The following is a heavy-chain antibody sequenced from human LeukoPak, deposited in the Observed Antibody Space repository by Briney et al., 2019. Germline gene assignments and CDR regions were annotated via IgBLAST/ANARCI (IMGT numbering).Heavy chain of an antibody. V-gene: IGHV4-34*01. CDR1: GGSFSGYY. D-gene: IGHD6-19*01. CDR3: ARGAVRRAHIAVAGRVDRNQYFDY. CDR2: INHSGST. J-gene: IGHJ4*02. Sequence: SDTLSLTCAVYGGSFSGYYWSWIRQPPGKGLEWIGEINHSGSTNYNPSLKSRVTISVDTSKNQFSLKLSSVTAADTAVYYCARGAVRRAHIAVAGRVDRNQYFDYWGQGTLVTVSS.